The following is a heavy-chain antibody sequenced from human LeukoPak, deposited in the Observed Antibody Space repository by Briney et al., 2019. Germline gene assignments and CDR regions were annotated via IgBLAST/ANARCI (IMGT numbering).Heavy chain of an antibody. CDR2: ISSSSSYI. D-gene: IGHD3-22*01. CDR1: GLTFSSYA. J-gene: IGHJ4*02. Sequence: PGGSLRLSCAASGLTFSSYAMNWVRQAPGKGLEWVSSISSSSSYIYYADSVKGRFTISRDNAKNSLYLQMNSLRAEDTAVYYCASESITMIVVVGYWGQGILVTVSS. CDR3: ASESITMIVVVGY. V-gene: IGHV3-21*01.